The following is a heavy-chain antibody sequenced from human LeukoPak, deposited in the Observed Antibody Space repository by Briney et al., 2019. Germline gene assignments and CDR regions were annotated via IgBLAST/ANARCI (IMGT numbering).Heavy chain of an antibody. J-gene: IGHJ5*02. D-gene: IGHD3-10*01. CDR2: IYYSGST. CDR3: ARSITMVLGYWFDP. CDR1: GGSISSYY. Sequence: SETLSLTCTVSGGSISSYYWSWIRQPPGKGLEWIGYIYYSGSTNYNPSLKSRVTISVDTSKNQFSLKLSSVTAADTAVYYCARSITMVLGYWFDPWGQGTLVTVSS. V-gene: IGHV4-59*01.